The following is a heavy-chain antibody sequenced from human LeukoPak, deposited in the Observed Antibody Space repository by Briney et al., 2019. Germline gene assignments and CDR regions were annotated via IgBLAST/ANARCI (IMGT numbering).Heavy chain of an antibody. Sequence: PSETLCLTCTVSGGSISSYYWSWIRQPPGKGLGWIGYIYTSGSTNYNPSLKSRVTISVDTSKNQFSLKLSSVTAADTAVYYCAGDSITGTTPFGYWGQGTLVTVSS. D-gene: IGHD1-7*01. V-gene: IGHV4-4*09. CDR1: GGSISSYY. CDR3: AGDSITGTTPFGY. J-gene: IGHJ4*02. CDR2: IYTSGST.